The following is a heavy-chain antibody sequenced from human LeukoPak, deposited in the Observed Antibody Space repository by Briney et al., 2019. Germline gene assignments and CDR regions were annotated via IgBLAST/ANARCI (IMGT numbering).Heavy chain of an antibody. CDR1: GFIFDTYR. CDR3: ARDSPRTTASDY. Sequence: GRSLRLSCAASGFIFDTYRTNWVRPAPGKGLGWVLSIGASGSYIYYADSLKCRFTISRDNTKNSLCLQINSLRAEDTAVYYCARDSPRTTASDYWGQGTLVTVSS. V-gene: IGHV3-21*01. D-gene: IGHD1-1*01. CDR2: IGASGSYI. J-gene: IGHJ4*02.